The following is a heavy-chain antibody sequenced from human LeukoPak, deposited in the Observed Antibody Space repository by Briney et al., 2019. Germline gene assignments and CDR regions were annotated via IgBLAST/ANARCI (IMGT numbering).Heavy chain of an antibody. CDR2: ISGSGGST. D-gene: IGHD6-19*01. CDR3: ARDWFESGWHLDY. V-gene: IGHV3-23*01. CDR1: GFAFSSYA. J-gene: IGHJ4*02. Sequence: SGGSLRLSCAASGFAFSSYAMSWVRQAPGRGLEWVSAISGSGGSTYYADSVKGRFTISRDNFKNSLFLDMASLGPEDTAVYYCARDWFESGWHLDYWGQGALVTVSS.